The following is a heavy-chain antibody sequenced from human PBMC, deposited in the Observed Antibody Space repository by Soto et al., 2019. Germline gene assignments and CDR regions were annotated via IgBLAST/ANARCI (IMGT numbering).Heavy chain of an antibody. D-gene: IGHD7-27*01. CDR1: GGSISSRDW. J-gene: IGHJ4*02. V-gene: IGHV4-4*02. CDR2: LHHSGST. CDR3: ARDVGWGSFDY. Sequence: QVQLQESGPGLVEPSGTLSLTCAVSGGSISSRDWWSWVRQPPGKGLEWIEELHHSGSTNYNPSLKSRVTISVDKSKNQFSLKLSSVTAADTAVYYCARDVGWGSFDYWGQGALVTVSS.